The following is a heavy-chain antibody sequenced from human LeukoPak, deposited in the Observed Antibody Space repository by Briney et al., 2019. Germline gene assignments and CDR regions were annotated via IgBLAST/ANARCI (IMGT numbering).Heavy chain of an antibody. Sequence: HTGGSLRLSCAASGFTFSSYAMHWVRQAPGKGLEWVAVISYDGSNKYYADSVKGRFTISRDNSKNTLYLQMNSLRAEDTAVYYCARDGWNYYYDSSGYYGRVFDYWGQGTLVTVSS. D-gene: IGHD3-22*01. CDR2: ISYDGSNK. CDR3: ARDGWNYYYDSSGYYGRVFDY. J-gene: IGHJ4*02. CDR1: GFTFSSYA. V-gene: IGHV3-30-3*01.